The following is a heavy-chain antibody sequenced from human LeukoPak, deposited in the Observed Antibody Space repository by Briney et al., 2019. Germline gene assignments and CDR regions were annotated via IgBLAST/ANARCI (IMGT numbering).Heavy chain of an antibody. CDR2: TSGSGGST. CDR3: AKSTSIAVAGTGDFDY. V-gene: IGHV3-23*01. D-gene: IGHD6-19*01. Sequence: GGSLRLSCAASGFTFISYAMSGGRQAPGEGLEWVSATSGSGGSTYYADSVKGRFTISRDNSKNTLYLQMNSLRAEDTAVYYCAKSTSIAVAGTGDFDYWGQGTLVTVSS. CDR1: GFTFISYA. J-gene: IGHJ4*02.